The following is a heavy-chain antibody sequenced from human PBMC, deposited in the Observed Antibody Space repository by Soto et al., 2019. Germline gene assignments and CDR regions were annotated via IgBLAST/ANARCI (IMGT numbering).Heavy chain of an antibody. CDR1: GGSISSYY. Sequence: QVQLQESGPGLVKPSETLSLTCTVSGGSISSYYWSWIRQPPGKGLEWIGYIYYSGSTNYNPSLKSRVTISVDTSKNQFSLKLSSVTAADTAVYYCARSYDFWSGYYPPDYWGQGTLVTVSS. J-gene: IGHJ4*02. CDR3: ARSYDFWSGYYPPDY. D-gene: IGHD3-3*01. V-gene: IGHV4-59*08. CDR2: IYYSGST.